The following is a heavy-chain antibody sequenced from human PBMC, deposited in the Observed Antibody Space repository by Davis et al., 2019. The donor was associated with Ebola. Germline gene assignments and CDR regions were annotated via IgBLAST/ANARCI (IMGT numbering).Heavy chain of an antibody. CDR1: GYTFTSYG. Sequence: SVKVSCKASGYTFTSYGISWVRQAPGQGLEWMGGIIPIFGTANYAQKFQVRVTFTADESTSTAYMELSSLRSEDTTVYYCARDRIVGATYYGMDVWGQGTTVTVSS. D-gene: IGHD1-26*01. J-gene: IGHJ6*02. V-gene: IGHV1-69*13. CDR3: ARDRIVGATYYGMDV. CDR2: IIPIFGTA.